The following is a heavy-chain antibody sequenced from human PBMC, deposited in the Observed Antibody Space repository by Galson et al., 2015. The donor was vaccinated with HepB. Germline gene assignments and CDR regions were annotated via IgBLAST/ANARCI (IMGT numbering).Heavy chain of an antibody. CDR2: IKEDGSEK. CDR1: GFTFSSYW. V-gene: IGHV3-7*03. D-gene: IGHD3-10*01. J-gene: IGHJ2*01. Sequence: SLRLSCAASGFTFSSYWMSWVRQAPGKGLEWVANIKEDGSEKYYVDSVKGRFTISRDNAKKSLYLQMNSLRAEDTAVYYCARDPLEGGSGSYPHDWGRGTLVTVSS. CDR3: ARDPLEGGSGSYPHD.